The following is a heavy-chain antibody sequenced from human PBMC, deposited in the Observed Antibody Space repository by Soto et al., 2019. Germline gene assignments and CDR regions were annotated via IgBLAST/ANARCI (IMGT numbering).Heavy chain of an antibody. V-gene: IGHV3-53*01. CDR1: EFTVSSNY. D-gene: IGHD3-22*01. CDR2: LYISGST. J-gene: IGHJ6*02. Sequence: PGGSLRLSCAASEFTVSSNYMGWVRQAPGKGLEWVSVLYISGSTYYADSVTGRFSISRDNSKNTLYLQMNSLRAEDSALYYCAKEARGSGYYYYGLDVWGQGTTVTVSS. CDR3: AKEARGSGYYYYGLDV.